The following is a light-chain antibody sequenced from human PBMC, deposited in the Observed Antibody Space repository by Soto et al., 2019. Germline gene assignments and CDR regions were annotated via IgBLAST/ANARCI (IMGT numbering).Light chain of an antibody. J-gene: IGKJ2*01. CDR1: QSLSSY. Sequence: EIVLTQSPGTRSLSPGERATLSSRDSQSLSSYLAWYQQKPGQAPRLLIYGASSRATGIPDRFSGSGSGTDFTLTISRLEPEDFAVYYCRQYGSSPSYTFGQGTKLEIK. CDR2: GAS. V-gene: IGKV3-20*01. CDR3: RQYGSSPSYT.